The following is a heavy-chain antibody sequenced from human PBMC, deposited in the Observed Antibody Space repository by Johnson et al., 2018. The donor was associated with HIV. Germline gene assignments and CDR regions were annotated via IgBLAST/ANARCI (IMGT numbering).Heavy chain of an antibody. CDR1: GFTFSTFG. Sequence: VQLVESGGGVVQPGRSLRLSCAASGFTFSTFGMHWVRQAPGKGLEWVANIKHDGSEIYYADFVKGRFTISRDNAKNSLYLQMNSLRVDDMGVYYCARGWSGAFDIWGQGTMVTFSS. CDR2: IKHDGSEI. J-gene: IGHJ3*02. V-gene: IGHV3-7*03. CDR3: ARGWSGAFDI. D-gene: IGHD3-3*01.